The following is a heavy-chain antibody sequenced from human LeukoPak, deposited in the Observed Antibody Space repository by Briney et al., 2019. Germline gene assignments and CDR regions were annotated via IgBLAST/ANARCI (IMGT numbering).Heavy chain of an antibody. V-gene: IGHV4-4*07. CDR1: GGSISSYY. Sequence: PSETLSLTCTVSGGSISSYYWNWIRQPAGKGLEWIGRIYTSGSTNYSPSLKSRVTMSIDTSKNQFSLKLSSVTAADTAVYYCARGRTGTLTAYYYYYMDVWGKGTTVTVSS. J-gene: IGHJ6*03. CDR3: ARGRTGTLTAYYYYYMDV. CDR2: IYTSGST. D-gene: IGHD1-14*01.